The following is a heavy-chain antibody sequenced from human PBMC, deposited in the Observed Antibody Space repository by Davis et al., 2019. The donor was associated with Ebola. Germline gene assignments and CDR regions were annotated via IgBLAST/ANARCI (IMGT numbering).Heavy chain of an antibody. CDR3: ARGGSPYWYFDL. V-gene: IGHV1-46*01. CDR1: GYTFTSYY. CDR2: INPSGGST. J-gene: IGHJ2*01. Sequence: ASVKVSCKASGYTFTSYYMHWVRQAPGQGLEWMGIINPSGGSTSYAQKFQGRVTITADESTSTAYMELSSLRSEDTAVYYCARGGSPYWYFDLWGRGTLVTVSS.